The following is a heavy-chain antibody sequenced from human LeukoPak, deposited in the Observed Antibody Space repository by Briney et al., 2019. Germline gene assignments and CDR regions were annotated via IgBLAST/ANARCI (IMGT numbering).Heavy chain of an antibody. D-gene: IGHD3-10*01. CDR2: INPNSGGT. CDR1: GYTFTGYY. Sequence: ASVKVSCKASGYTFTGYYMHWVRQAPGQGLEWMGWINPNSGGTKYAQKFQGRVTMTRDTSISTAYMELSRLTSDNTTVYYCARGLLWFGELGVGGMDVWGQGTTVTVSS. V-gene: IGHV1-2*02. J-gene: IGHJ6*02. CDR3: ARGLLWFGELGVGGMDV.